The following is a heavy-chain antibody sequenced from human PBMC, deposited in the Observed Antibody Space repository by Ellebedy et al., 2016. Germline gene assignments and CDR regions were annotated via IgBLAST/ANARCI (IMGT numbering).Heavy chain of an antibody. CDR3: ARRVGFDS. D-gene: IGHD1-26*01. Sequence: GGSLRLSCAASGFTLHDYYISWIRQAPGKGLEWVSYISNNNSGSTIYYADSVKGRFTISRDNARNSVYLEMNSLRAEDTAVYYCARRVGFDSWGQGTLVTVSS. CDR2: ISNNNSGSTI. J-gene: IGHJ4*02. V-gene: IGHV3-11*01. CDR1: GFTLHDYY.